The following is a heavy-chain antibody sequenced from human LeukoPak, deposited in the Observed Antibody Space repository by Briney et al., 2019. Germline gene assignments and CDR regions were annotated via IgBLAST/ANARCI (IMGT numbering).Heavy chain of an antibody. Sequence: SETLSLTCSVSGDSISSYFWAWIRQPPGKGLEWIGYVCYNGTTNYNPSLRNRVAISIDTSKNQFSLKLNSATAADTAVYYCATSGGFDSPRHYWGQGTLVTVSS. D-gene: IGHD3-10*01. J-gene: IGHJ4*02. CDR3: ATSGGFDSPRHY. V-gene: IGHV4-59*01. CDR1: GDSISSYF. CDR2: VCYNGTT.